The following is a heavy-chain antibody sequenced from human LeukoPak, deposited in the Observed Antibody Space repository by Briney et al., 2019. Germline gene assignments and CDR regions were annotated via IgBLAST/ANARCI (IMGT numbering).Heavy chain of an antibody. CDR3: ARDDGSSGYSTFNY. J-gene: IGHJ4*02. D-gene: IGHD3-22*01. CDR1: GGSFSGYY. Sequence: SETLSLTCAVYGGSFSGYYWSWIRQPPGKGLEWIGYIYYSGSTYYNPSLKSRVTISVDTSKNQFSLKLSSVTAADTAVYYCARDDGSSGYSTFNYWGQGTLVTVSS. V-gene: IGHV4-30-4*01. CDR2: IYYSGST.